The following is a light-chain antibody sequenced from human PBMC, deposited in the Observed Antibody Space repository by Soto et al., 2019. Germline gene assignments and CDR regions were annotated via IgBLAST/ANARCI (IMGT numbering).Light chain of an antibody. CDR2: GAS. CDR1: QSVSRSY. CDR3: QQYGSSPWT. Sequence: EIVLTQSPGTLSLSPGERATLSCRASQSVSRSYLAWYQQKPGQAPRLLIYGASSRATGIQDRFSGSGSGTDYTLTISSLEPEDFAVYYCQQYGSSPWTFGQGTKVEIK. V-gene: IGKV3-20*01. J-gene: IGKJ1*01.